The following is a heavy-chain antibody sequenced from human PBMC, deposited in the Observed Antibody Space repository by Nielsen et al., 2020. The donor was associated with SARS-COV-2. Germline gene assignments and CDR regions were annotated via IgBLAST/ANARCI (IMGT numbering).Heavy chain of an antibody. CDR1: GFTFSSYW. J-gene: IGHJ3*02. Sequence: GESLKISCAASGFTFSSYWMSWVRQAPGKGLEWVANIKQDGSEKYYVDSVKGRFTISRDNAKNSLYLQMNSLRAEDTALYHCARVGPFDDSSGFYAFDIWGQGTMVTVSS. CDR3: ARVGPFDDSSGFYAFDI. V-gene: IGHV3-7*03. D-gene: IGHD3-22*01. CDR2: IKQDGSEK.